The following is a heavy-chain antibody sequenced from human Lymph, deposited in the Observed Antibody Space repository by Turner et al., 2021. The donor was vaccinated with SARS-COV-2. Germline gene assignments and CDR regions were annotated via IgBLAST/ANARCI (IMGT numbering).Heavy chain of an antibody. CDR3: ARDTLWFASLGAFDI. CDR2: RWFDGSNK. D-gene: IGHD3-10*01. Sequence: QVQLVESGGGVVQPGRSLRLSCAASGFTFSSYGIHWVRQAPGKGLEWVAVRWFDGSNKYYADSVKGRFTISRDNSKNTLYLQMNSLRAEDTAVYYCARDTLWFASLGAFDIWGQGTMVTISS. V-gene: IGHV3-33*01. CDR1: GFTFSSYG. J-gene: IGHJ3*02.